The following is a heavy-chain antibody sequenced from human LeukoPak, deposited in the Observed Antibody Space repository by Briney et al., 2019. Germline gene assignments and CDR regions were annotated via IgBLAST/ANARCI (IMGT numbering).Heavy chain of an antibody. D-gene: IGHD3-22*01. J-gene: IGHJ4*02. CDR1: GGSISPYS. Sequence: SETLSLTCTVSGGSISPYSWSWIRQPAGKRLEWIGRIYTSGSTSYNPSLKSRVTMSLDMSKNQFSLKLSSVTAADTAVYYCARGADSSGYYSIFYFDYWGQGTLVTVSS. V-gene: IGHV4-4*07. CDR3: ARGADSSGYYSIFYFDY. CDR2: IYTSGST.